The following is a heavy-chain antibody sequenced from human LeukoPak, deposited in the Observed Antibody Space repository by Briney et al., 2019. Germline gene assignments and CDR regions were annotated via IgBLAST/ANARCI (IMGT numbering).Heavy chain of an antibody. V-gene: IGHV1-2*02. CDR3: ARDIVVGIPSARPGLSVDY. CDR1: GYTFTGYY. Sequence: ASVKVSCKASGYTFTGYYMHWVRQAPGQGLEWMGWINPNSGGTNYAQKFQGRVTMTRDTSISTAYMELSRLRSDDTPVYYCARDIVVGIPSARPGLSVDYGAQGTLVTVST. CDR2: INPNSGGT. J-gene: IGHJ4*02. D-gene: IGHD2-2*01.